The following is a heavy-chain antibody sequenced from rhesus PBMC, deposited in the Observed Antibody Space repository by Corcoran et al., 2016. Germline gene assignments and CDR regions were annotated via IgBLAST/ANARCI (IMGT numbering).Heavy chain of an antibody. V-gene: IGHV4-106*01. CDR3: ARGDYNIWTGYSLYGLDS. CDR2: IYGIGCRT. Sequence: QVQLQESGPGLVKPSETLSLPCAVSGGSISDRYYWSWIRQPPGKGLGGSGYIYGIGCRTYYNPSLKSRVTISTATSHTQFSLKLSSVTAADTAVYYCARGDYNIWTGYSLYGLDSWGQGVVVTVSS. D-gene: IGHD3-3*01. CDR1: GGSISDRYY. J-gene: IGHJ6*01.